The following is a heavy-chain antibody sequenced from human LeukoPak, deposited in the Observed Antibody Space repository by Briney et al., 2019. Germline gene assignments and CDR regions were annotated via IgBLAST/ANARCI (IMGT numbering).Heavy chain of an antibody. CDR3: AREWSRFTPPDY. V-gene: IGHV3-21*01. CDR1: GFTFSSYS. CDR2: ISSSSSYI. D-gene: IGHD2-8*01. J-gene: IGHJ4*02. Sequence: GGSLRLSCAASGFTFSSYSMNWVRQAPGKGLEWVSSISSSSSYIYYADSVKGRFTISRDNAKNSLYLQMNSLRAEDTAMYYCAREWSRFTPPDYWGQGTLVTVSS.